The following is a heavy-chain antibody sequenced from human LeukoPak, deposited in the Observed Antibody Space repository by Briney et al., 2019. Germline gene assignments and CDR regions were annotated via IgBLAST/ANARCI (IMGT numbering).Heavy chain of an antibody. V-gene: IGHV3-66*02. Sequence: GGSLRLSCAASGFTVSSNYMSWVRQAPGKGLEWVSVIYSGGSTYYADSVKGRFTISRDNSKNTLYLQMNSLRAEDTAVYYCARASSGYSYGHYFDYWGQGTLVTVSP. D-gene: IGHD5-18*01. J-gene: IGHJ4*02. CDR2: IYSGGST. CDR1: GFTVSSNY. CDR3: ARASSGYSYGHYFDY.